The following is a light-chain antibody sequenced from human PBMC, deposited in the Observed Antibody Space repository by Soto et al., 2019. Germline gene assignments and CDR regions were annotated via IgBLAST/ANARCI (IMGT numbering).Light chain of an antibody. V-gene: IGLV1-40*01. J-gene: IGLJ1*01. CDR3: QSYDSSLSGYV. Sequence: QSVLTQPPSVSGAPGQRVTISCTGSSSNIGAGYDVHWYQQLPGTAPKLLIYDNNNRPSGVPDRFSGSKSGTSASLAITVLQAEDEADYYCQSYDSSLSGYVFGTGTKVTVL. CDR1: SSNIGAGYD. CDR2: DNN.